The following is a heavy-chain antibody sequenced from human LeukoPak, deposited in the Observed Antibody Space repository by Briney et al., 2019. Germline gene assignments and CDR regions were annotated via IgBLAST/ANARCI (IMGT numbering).Heavy chain of an antibody. V-gene: IGHV3-9*03. J-gene: IGHJ4*02. CDR1: GFTFDDYA. Sequence: PGRSLRLSCAASGFTFDDYAMHWVRQAPGKGLEWVSGISWNTDSIAYADSVKGRFTISRDSAKNSLFLQMNSLRAEDMAFYYCAKSDNAYGDHMGYFGYWGQGTLVTVSS. CDR2: ISWNTDSI. CDR3: AKSDNAYGDHMGYFGY. D-gene: IGHD4-17*01.